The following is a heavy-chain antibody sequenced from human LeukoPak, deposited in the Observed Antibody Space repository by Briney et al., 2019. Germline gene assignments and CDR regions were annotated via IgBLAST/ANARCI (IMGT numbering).Heavy chain of an antibody. Sequence: QPGGSLRLSGAASGFTFSSYGMHWVRQAPGKGLEWVAVISYDGSNKYYADSVKGRFTISRDNSKNTLYLQMNSLRAEDTAVYYCAKGRRIQLWSTFDYWGQGTLVTVSS. V-gene: IGHV3-30*18. D-gene: IGHD5-18*01. CDR1: GFTFSSYG. CDR3: AKGRRIQLWSTFDY. J-gene: IGHJ4*02. CDR2: ISYDGSNK.